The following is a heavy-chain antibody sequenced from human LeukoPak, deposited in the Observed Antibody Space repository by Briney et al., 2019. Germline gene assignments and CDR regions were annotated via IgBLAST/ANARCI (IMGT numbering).Heavy chain of an antibody. J-gene: IGHJ3*02. D-gene: IGHD2-21*02. CDR1: GYTFTSYY. V-gene: IGHV1-46*01. Sequence: ASVKVSFKASGYTFTSYYIHWVRQAPGQGLEWMGIINPSGGSTNYAQKFQGRVTMTRDTSTTTVYMELSSLRSEDTAVYYCARDRGCGTNCYSAFGIWGQGTMITVSS. CDR3: ARDRGCGTNCYSAFGI. CDR2: INPSGGST.